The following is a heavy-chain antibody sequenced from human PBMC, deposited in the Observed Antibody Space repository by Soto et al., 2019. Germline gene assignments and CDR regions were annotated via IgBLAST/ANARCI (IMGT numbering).Heavy chain of an antibody. CDR2: IDWDDDK. J-gene: IGHJ6*02. CDR3: ARIRRGSGWSPGGQDYYYGMDV. Sequence: SGPTLVNPTQTLTLTCTFSGFSLSTSGMCVSWIRQPPGKALEWLALIDWDDDKYYSTSLKTRLTISKDTSKNQVVLTMTNMDPVDTATYYCARIRRGSGWSPGGQDYYYGMDVWGQGTTVTVSS. D-gene: IGHD6-19*01. V-gene: IGHV2-70*01. CDR1: GFSLSTSGMC.